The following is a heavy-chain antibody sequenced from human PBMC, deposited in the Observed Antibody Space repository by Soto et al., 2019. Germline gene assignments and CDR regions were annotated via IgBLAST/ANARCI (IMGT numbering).Heavy chain of an antibody. Sequence: SETLAITCTFSGGSISSSRYYWGWIRQPPGKGLEWIGSIYYSGSTYYNPSLKSRVTISVDTSKNQFSLKLSSVTAADTAVYYCARPRIAVAGTYYSYMDVWGKGTTVTVSS. CDR2: IYYSGST. J-gene: IGHJ6*03. D-gene: IGHD6-19*01. V-gene: IGHV4-39*01. CDR3: ARPRIAVAGTYYSYMDV. CDR1: GGSISSSRYY.